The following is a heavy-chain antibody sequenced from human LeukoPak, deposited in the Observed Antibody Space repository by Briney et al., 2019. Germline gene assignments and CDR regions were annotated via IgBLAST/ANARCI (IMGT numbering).Heavy chain of an antibody. J-gene: IGHJ4*02. V-gene: IGHV1-18*01. CDR2: ISGYNGKT. Sequence: ASVKVSCKSSGGTFTNNYAINWVRQAPGQGLEWLGWISGYNGKTNYAQKLQDRVTMTTDTSTSTAYMELRSLRSDDTAVYYCARGLRSGPKGWGQGTLVTVSS. CDR3: ARGLRSGPKG. CDR1: GGTFTNNYA. D-gene: IGHD4-17*01.